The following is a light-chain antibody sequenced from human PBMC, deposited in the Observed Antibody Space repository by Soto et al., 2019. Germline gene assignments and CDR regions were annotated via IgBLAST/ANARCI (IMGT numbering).Light chain of an antibody. CDR2: GAS. CDR3: QQYGSSPRYT. Sequence: ETVLTQSPGTLSLSPGESATLSCRASQSVSSSYLAWYQQKPGQAPRLFVYGASSRATGIPDRFSGSGSGTYFTHTISRLEPEDFAVYYCQQYGSSPRYTFGQGTKLEIK. V-gene: IGKV3-20*01. J-gene: IGKJ2*01. CDR1: QSVSSSY.